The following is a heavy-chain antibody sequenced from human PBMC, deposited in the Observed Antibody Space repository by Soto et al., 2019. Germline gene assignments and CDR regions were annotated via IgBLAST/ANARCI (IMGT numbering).Heavy chain of an antibody. D-gene: IGHD2-2*01. J-gene: IGHJ6*02. Sequence: QVQLVESGGGVVQPGRSLRLSCAASGFTFSSYAMHWVRQAPGKGLEWVAVISYDGSNKYYADSVKGRFTISRDNSKNTLYLQMNSLSAEDTAVYYCARDRRPVGVYYYYGMDVWGQGTTVTVSS. V-gene: IGHV3-30-3*01. CDR2: ISYDGSNK. CDR3: ARDRRPVGVYYYYGMDV. CDR1: GFTFSSYA.